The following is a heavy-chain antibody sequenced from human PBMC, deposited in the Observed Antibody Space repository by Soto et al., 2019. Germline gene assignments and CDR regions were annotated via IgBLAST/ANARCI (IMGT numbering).Heavy chain of an antibody. CDR3: ARDLRYFDGGHAFDY. D-gene: IGHD3-9*01. CDR2: IYYSGST. CDR1: GGSISSGGYY. Sequence: SETLSLTCTVSGGSISSGGYYWSWIRQHPGKGLEWIGYIYYSGSTYYNPSLKSRVTISVDTSKNQFSLKLSSVTAADTAVYYCARDLRYFDGGHAFDYWGQGTLVTVPS. J-gene: IGHJ4*02. V-gene: IGHV4-31*03.